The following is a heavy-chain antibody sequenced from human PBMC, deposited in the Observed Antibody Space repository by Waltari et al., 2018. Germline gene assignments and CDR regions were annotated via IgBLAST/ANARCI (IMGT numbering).Heavy chain of an antibody. CDR1: GYTFTGTY. CDR2: IQSNSGGA. Sequence: QVPLMQSGAEVKKPGASVKVSCKASGYTFTGTYIHWVRQTPGQGLEWMGRIQSNSGGANFAQKFQGRVTMTRDTSTSTVYMELSRLTFDDTAVYYCARDQSMTNYYYGMDVWGQGTTVTVS. J-gene: IGHJ6*02. V-gene: IGHV1-2*06. CDR3: ARDQSMTNYYYGMDV.